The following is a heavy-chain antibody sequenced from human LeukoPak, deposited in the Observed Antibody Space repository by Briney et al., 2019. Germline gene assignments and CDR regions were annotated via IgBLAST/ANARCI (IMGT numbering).Heavy chain of an antibody. CDR3: ARVNPLMAPGAVDI. Sequence: GGSLRLCCAASGFTFSSYWMTWVRQAPGKGLAWVANIKQDGSAKYYMDSVKGRFTISRDNAKNSLYLQMNSLGVEDTAVYYCARVNPLMAPGAVDIWGQGTKVAVSS. J-gene: IGHJ3*02. CDR1: GFTFSSYW. D-gene: IGHD2-8*01. V-gene: IGHV3-7*01. CDR2: IKQDGSAK.